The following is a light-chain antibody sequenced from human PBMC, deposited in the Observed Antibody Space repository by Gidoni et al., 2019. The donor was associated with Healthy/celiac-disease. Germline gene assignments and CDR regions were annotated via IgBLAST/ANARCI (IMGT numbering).Light chain of an antibody. V-gene: IGKV3-11*01. CDR3: QRRRNWPPELT. CDR2: DAS. CDR1: QSVSSY. J-gene: IGKJ3*01. Sequence: EIVLTQSTDTLSLSPGDRATLSCRASQSVSSYLAWYQQKPGQAPRLLIYDASNRATGIPARFSGSGSGTDFTLTISRLEPEDLAVYYCQRRRNWPPELTFGPGTKVDIK.